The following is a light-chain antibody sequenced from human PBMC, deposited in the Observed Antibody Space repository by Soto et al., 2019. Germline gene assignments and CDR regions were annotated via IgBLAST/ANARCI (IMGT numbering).Light chain of an antibody. V-gene: IGLV1-51*02. J-gene: IGLJ3*02. CDR3: GTWDSSLSAEV. CDR2: ENN. CDR1: SSNIGNNY. Sequence: QSVLTQPPSVSVAPGQKVTISCSGSSSNIGNNYVSWYQQLPGTAPKLLIYENNKRPSGIPDRFSGSKSGTSATLGITGLLTGDEADYYCGTWDSSLSAEVFGGGTKVTVL.